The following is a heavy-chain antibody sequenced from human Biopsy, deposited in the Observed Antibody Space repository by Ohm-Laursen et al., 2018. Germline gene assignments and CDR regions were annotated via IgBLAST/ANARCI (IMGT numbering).Heavy chain of an antibody. CDR2: IYGGGSPV. CDR1: GFAFNLYE. Sequence: GSLRLSCAASGFAFNLYEMNWVRQAPGKGMEWISYIYGGGSPVSYADSVKGRFTISRDNAQNSLYLHMNSLRAEDTAVYYCARLNSGTYDASDHWGQGTLVIVSS. V-gene: IGHV3-48*03. J-gene: IGHJ4*02. CDR3: ARLNSGTYDASDH. D-gene: IGHD1-26*01.